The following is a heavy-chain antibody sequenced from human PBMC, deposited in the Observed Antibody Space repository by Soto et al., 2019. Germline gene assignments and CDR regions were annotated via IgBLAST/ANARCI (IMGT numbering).Heavy chain of an antibody. Sequence: SVKVSCKASGGTFSSYAISWVRQAPGQGLEWMGGIIPIFGTANYAQKFQGRVTITADESTSTAYMELSSLRSEDTAVYYCARAPPSSSPRSGAFDIWGQGTMVTVSS. CDR2: IIPIFGTA. CDR3: ARAPPSSSPRSGAFDI. D-gene: IGHD6-6*01. J-gene: IGHJ3*02. CDR1: GGTFSSYA. V-gene: IGHV1-69*13.